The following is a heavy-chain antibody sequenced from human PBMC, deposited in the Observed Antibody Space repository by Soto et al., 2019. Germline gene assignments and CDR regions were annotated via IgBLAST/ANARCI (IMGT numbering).Heavy chain of an antibody. CDR3: ARDLVILVRGAIEGMDV. Sequence: ASVTVSCEACGYTNTSYYRHWVRQASGQEREGMGIITPSGGSRSYGQKFQGRVTMTRDTFTSTVYMELSSLRSEDTAVYYCARDLVILVRGAIEGMDVSGQGTTVTVSS. V-gene: IGHV1-46*01. CDR2: ITPSGGSR. J-gene: IGHJ6*02. CDR1: GYTNTSYY. D-gene: IGHD3-10*01.